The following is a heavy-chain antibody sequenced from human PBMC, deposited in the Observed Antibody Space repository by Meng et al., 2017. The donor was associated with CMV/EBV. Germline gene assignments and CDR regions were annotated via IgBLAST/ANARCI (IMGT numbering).Heavy chain of an antibody. V-gene: IGHV3-30*02. J-gene: IGHJ4*02. CDR2: IRYDGSNK. D-gene: IGHD3-10*01. Sequence: GESLKISCAASGFTFSSYGMHWVRQAPGKGLEWVAFIRYDGSNKYYADSVKGRFTISRDNAKNSLYLQMNSLRAEDTAVYYCARDRGYYGSGSYGDYWGQGTLSPSPQ. CDR1: GFTFSSYG. CDR3: ARDRGYYGSGSYGDY.